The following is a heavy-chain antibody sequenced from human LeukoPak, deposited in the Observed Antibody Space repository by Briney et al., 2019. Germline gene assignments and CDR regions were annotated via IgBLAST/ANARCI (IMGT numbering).Heavy chain of an antibody. Sequence: ASVKVSCKASGYTFTDYYMHWVRQAPGQGLEWMGWINPHSGGTDHAQKFQGRVTMTRDTSISTAYMELSRLRSDDTAVYYCASFGSYDFDYWGQGTLVTVSS. CDR3: ASFGSYDFDY. CDR2: INPHSGGT. CDR1: GYTFTDYY. D-gene: IGHD1-26*01. V-gene: IGHV1-2*02. J-gene: IGHJ4*02.